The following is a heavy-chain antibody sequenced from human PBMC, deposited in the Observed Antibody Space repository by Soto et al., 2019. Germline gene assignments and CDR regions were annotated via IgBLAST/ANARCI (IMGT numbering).Heavy chain of an antibody. V-gene: IGHV1-69*01. Sequence: QVQLVQSGAEVKKPGSSVKVSCKASGGTFSSYAISWVRQAPGQGLEWMGGIIPIFGTANYAQKFQGRVTITADESTSTAYMELSSLRAEDTAVYYCVRTYTMVRGVIDYYYYGMDVWGQGTKVTVSS. J-gene: IGHJ6*02. D-gene: IGHD3-10*01. CDR3: VRTYTMVRGVIDYYYYGMDV. CDR1: GGTFSSYA. CDR2: IIPIFGTA.